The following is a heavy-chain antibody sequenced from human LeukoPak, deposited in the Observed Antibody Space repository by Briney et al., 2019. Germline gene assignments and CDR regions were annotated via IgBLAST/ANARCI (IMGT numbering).Heavy chain of an antibody. J-gene: IGHJ4*02. CDR1: GGTFSSYA. V-gene: IGHV1-69*06. CDR3: ARDSYGSGSYGPESSGADY. CDR2: IIPIFGTA. Sequence: GASVKVSCKASGGTFSSYAISWVRQAPGQGLEWMGGIIPIFGTANYAQKFQGRVTITADKSTSTAYMELSSLRSEDTAVYYCARDSYGSGSYGPESSGADYWGQGTLVTVSS. D-gene: IGHD3-10*01.